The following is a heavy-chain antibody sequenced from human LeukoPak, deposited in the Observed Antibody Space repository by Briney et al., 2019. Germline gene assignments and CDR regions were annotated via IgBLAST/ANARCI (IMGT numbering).Heavy chain of an antibody. CDR1: GLTFRGSA. CDR3: AKVLVLVSANRYYFDY. Sequence: GGSLRLSCAVSGLTFRGSAMSWVRQAPGKGLEWVSLISGSGNTTYYADSVKGLFTISRDNSKNTLYLQMNSLRAEDTAVYYFAKVLVLVSANRYYFDYWGQGTLVTVSS. D-gene: IGHD2-15*01. V-gene: IGHV3-23*01. CDR2: ISGSGNTT. J-gene: IGHJ4*02.